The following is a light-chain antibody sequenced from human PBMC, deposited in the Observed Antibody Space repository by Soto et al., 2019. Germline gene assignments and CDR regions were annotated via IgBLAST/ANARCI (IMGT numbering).Light chain of an antibody. CDR3: QHYVERSPIT. CDR2: DAS. Sequence: EIVLTQSAATLSLSRWERATLSCRASQSVSSYLAWYQQKPGQAPRLLIYDASNRATGIPARFSGSGSGTDFTLTISRLEPEDFALYYCQHYVERSPITFGQGTKV. V-gene: IGKV3-11*01. CDR1: QSVSSY. J-gene: IGKJ1*01.